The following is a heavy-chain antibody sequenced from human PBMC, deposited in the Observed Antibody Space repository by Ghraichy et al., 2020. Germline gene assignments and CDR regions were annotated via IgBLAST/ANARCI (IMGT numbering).Heavy chain of an antibody. CDR3: ARVHEVGFGELSARDHYGMDV. CDR2: ISAYNGNT. CDR1: GYTFTSYG. D-gene: IGHD3-10*01. J-gene: IGHJ6*02. Sequence: ASVKVSCKASGYTFTSYGISWVRQAPGQGLEWMGWISAYNGNTNYAQKLQGRVTMTTDTSTSTAYMELRSLRSDDTAVYYCARVHEVGFGELSARDHYGMDVWGQGTTVTVSS. V-gene: IGHV1-18*04.